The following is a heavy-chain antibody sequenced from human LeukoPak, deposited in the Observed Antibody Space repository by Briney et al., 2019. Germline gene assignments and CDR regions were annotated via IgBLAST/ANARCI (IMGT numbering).Heavy chain of an antibody. CDR3: ATYGSGSYYKGWFDP. CDR1: GGSISSYY. V-gene: IGHV4-59*08. Sequence: SETLSLTCTVSGGSISSYYWSWIRQPPGKGLEWIGYIYYSGSTNYNPSLKSRVTISVDTSKNQLSLKLSSVTAADTAVYYCATYGSGSYYKGWFDPWGQGTLVTVSS. J-gene: IGHJ5*02. D-gene: IGHD3-10*01. CDR2: IYYSGST.